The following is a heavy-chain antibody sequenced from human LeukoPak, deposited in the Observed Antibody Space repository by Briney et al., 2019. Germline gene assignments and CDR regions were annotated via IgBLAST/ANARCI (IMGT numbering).Heavy chain of an antibody. V-gene: IGHV3-9*01. J-gene: IGHJ4*02. CDR2: ISWNSVSI. Sequence: GGSLRLSCAASGITFDDYAMHWVRQAPGKGLEWVSGISWNSVSIGYADSVKGRFTISRDNAKNSLYLEMNSLRAEDAALYYCAKDRVGAYHGYDGGGYFDHWGQGTLVTVSS. D-gene: IGHD5-12*01. CDR3: AKDRVGAYHGYDGGGYFDH. CDR1: GITFDDYA.